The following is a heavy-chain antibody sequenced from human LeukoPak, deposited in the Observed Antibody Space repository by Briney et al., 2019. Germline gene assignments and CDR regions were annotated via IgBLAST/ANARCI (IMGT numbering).Heavy chain of an antibody. CDR2: ISSSSSYI. V-gene: IGHV3-21*01. CDR1: GFTFSSYS. J-gene: IGHJ4*02. CDR3: ARETDSSSPLDY. Sequence: GGSLRLSCAASGFTFSSYSMNWVRQAPGKGLEWVSSISSSSSYIYYADSVKGRFTISRDNAKNSLYLQMNSLRAEDTAVYYCARETDSSSPLDYWGQGTLVTVSS. D-gene: IGHD6-6*01.